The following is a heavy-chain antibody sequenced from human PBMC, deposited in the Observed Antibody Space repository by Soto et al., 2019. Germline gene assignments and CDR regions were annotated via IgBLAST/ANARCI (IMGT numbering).Heavy chain of an antibody. Sequence: ASVKVSCKVSGYTLTELSMHWVRQAPGKGLEWMGGFDPEDGETIYAQKFQARVTMTEDTSTDTAYMELRSLRSEDTAVYYCASRGALKMDYYASGSYYDAFDIWGQGTMVTVSS. CDR3: ASRGALKMDYYASGSYYDAFDI. V-gene: IGHV1-24*01. J-gene: IGHJ3*02. CDR1: GYTLTELS. CDR2: FDPEDGET. D-gene: IGHD3-10*01.